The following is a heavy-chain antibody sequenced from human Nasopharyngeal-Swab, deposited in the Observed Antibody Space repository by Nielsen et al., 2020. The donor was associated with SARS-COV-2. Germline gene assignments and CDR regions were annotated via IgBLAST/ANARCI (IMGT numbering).Heavy chain of an antibody. J-gene: IGHJ4*02. D-gene: IGHD2-15*01. CDR2: ISGSGGST. V-gene: IGHV3-23*01. Sequence: GESLITSCAASGFIFSCYAMSRVRQAPGKGLEWVSAISGSGGSTYYADSVKGRFTISRDNSKNTLYLQMNSLRAEDTAVYYCAKVADIVVVVAAPNFDYWGQGTLVTVSS. CDR3: AKVADIVVVVAAPNFDY. CDR1: GFIFSCYA.